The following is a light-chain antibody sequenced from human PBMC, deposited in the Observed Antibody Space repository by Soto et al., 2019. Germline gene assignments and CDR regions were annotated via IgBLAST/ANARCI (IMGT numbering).Light chain of an antibody. Sequence: EIVLTQSPGTLSLSPGERATLSCRASQSVSSTYVAWYQQRPGQTPKLLIYEASTRATGIPDRFSGSGSGTDFTLTISRLEPEDFAVYYCQQYGSSRTFGQGTKVDIK. J-gene: IGKJ1*01. CDR2: EAS. CDR1: QSVSSTY. CDR3: QQYGSSRT. V-gene: IGKV3-20*01.